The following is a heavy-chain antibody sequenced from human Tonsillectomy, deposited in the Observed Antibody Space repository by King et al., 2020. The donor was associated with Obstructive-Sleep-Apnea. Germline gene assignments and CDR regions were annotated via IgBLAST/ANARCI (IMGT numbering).Heavy chain of an antibody. D-gene: IGHD5-12*01. V-gene: IGHV3-21*01. CDR1: GFTFSDYS. Sequence: VQLVESGGGLVKPGGSLRLSCAASGFTFSDYSMNWVRQAPGKGLEWISSITSSSNYIYYVDSMKGRLSISRDNAKNSLYLQMNSLRAEDTAVYYCARELPRYGYRGYEKYYYGMDVWGQGTTVTVSS. J-gene: IGHJ6*02. CDR2: ITSSSNYI. CDR3: ARELPRYGYRGYEKYYYGMDV.